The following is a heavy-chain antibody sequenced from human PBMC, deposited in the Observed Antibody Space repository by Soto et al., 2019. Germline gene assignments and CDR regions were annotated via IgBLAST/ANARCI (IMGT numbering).Heavy chain of an antibody. CDR3: ARDREPDGIWTFDS. CDR1: GFTLDKYT. CDR2: SFSSGGT. V-gene: IGHV3-53*01. D-gene: IGHD3-9*01. Sequence: GGSLRLSCAAFGFTLDKYTMGWVRQAPGKGLEWVAESFSSGGTQYADSVKGRFTISRDNSRNMVFLQMNGLRVEDTALYYCARDREPDGIWTFDSWGQRALVTVSS. J-gene: IGHJ4*02.